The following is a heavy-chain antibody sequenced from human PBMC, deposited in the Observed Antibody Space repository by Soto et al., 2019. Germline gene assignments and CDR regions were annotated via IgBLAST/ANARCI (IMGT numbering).Heavy chain of an antibody. D-gene: IGHD1-26*01. J-gene: IGHJ4*02. Sequence: PSETLSLTCAVYGGSFSGYYWSWIRQPPGKGPEWIGNIYYSGRTHYNPSLKSRVTISVDTSKNQFSLKLSSVTAADTAVYYCARVGAATGIDYWGQGKLVTVSS. CDR2: IYYSGRT. CDR3: ARVGAATGIDY. V-gene: IGHV4-34*09. CDR1: GGSFSGYY.